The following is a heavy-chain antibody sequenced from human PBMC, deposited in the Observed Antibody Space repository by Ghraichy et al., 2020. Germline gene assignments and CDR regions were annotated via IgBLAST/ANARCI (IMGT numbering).Heavy chain of an antibody. CDR1: GGSVSSGSYY. Sequence: GALSLTCTVSGGSVSSGSYYWSWIRQPPGKGLEWIGYIYYSGSTNYNPSLKSRVTISVDTSKNQFSLKLSSVTAADTAVYYCARALHTYYYGSGSYYNWFDYWGQGTLVTVSS. J-gene: IGHJ4*02. CDR2: IYYSGST. V-gene: IGHV4-61*01. CDR3: ARALHTYYYGSGSYYNWFDY. D-gene: IGHD3-10*01.